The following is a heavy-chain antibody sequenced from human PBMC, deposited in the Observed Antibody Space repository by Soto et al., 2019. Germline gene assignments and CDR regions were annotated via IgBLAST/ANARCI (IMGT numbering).Heavy chain of an antibody. D-gene: IGHD6-13*01. J-gene: IGHJ4*02. Sequence: VQLVQSGAEVKEPGASVKVACQASGYTFATYGFSWVRQAPGQGLEWMGWVSAYNGNTDYAQHLHGRVSMTTDTSTSTAYLELRSLRSDDTAIYYCARDRHGSTWYGEFDYWGQGTLVTVSS. V-gene: IGHV1-18*01. CDR3: ARDRHGSTWYGEFDY. CDR2: VSAYNGNT. CDR1: GYTFATYG.